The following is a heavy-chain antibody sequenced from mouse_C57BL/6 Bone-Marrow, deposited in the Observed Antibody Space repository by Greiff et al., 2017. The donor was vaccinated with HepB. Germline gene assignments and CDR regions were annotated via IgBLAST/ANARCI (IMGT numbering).Heavy chain of an antibody. D-gene: IGHD1-1*01. CDR1: GFTFSDYG. CDR2: ISSGSSTI. V-gene: IGHV5-17*01. J-gene: IGHJ1*03. Sequence: EVMLVESGGGLVKPGGSLKLSCAASGFTFSDYGMHWVRQAPEKGLEWVAYISSGSSTIYYADTVKGRFTISRDNAKNTLFLQMTSLRSEDTAMYYCARRRRSGYFDVWGTGTTVTVSS. CDR3: ARRRRSGYFDV.